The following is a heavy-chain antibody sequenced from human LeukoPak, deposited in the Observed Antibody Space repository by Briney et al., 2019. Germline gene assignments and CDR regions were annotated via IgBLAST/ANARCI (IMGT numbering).Heavy chain of an antibody. Sequence: SETLSLTCTVSGGSISGWYWSWVRQPPGKGLEWIGYIYGSGYTNYNPSLKSRVTMSIDTSKNHFSLKLTSVTAADTATYYCARETSLAGFASGLGFNYWGQGILVTVSS. V-gene: IGHV4-59*01. CDR1: GGSISGWY. J-gene: IGHJ4*02. CDR3: ARETSLAGFASGLGFNY. D-gene: IGHD6-19*01. CDR2: IYGSGYT.